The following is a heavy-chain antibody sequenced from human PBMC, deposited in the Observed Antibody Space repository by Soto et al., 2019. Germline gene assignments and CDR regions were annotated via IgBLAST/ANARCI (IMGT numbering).Heavy chain of an antibody. V-gene: IGHV3-23*01. J-gene: IGHJ6*02. CDR2: ISAGGDMT. CDR3: ARGDRGGSGSPASYYSSGCDD. Sequence: DVQLLESGGNLVQPGGSLTLSCSASGFTLSSYAMSWVRQAPGKGLEWVSSISAGGDMTYNSDSVKGRFTISRDNANNAVFLQMHNLRIEDTALYYCARGDRGGSGSPASYYSSGCDDWGQGATVTVS. D-gene: IGHD1-26*01. CDR1: GFTLSSYA.